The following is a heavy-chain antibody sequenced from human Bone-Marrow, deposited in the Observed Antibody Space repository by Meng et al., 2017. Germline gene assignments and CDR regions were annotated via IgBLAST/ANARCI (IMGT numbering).Heavy chain of an antibody. CDR3: AKVYSSVWGVWEYFDY. D-gene: IGHD6-19*01. CDR2: ISGSGGST. Sequence: GGSLRLSCAASGFTFSSYAMSWVRLAPGKGLEWVSAISGSGGSTYYADSVKGRFTISRDNSKNTLYLQMNSLRAEDTAVYYCAKVYSSVWGVWEYFDYWGQGTLVTVSS. J-gene: IGHJ4*02. CDR1: GFTFSSYA. V-gene: IGHV3-23*01.